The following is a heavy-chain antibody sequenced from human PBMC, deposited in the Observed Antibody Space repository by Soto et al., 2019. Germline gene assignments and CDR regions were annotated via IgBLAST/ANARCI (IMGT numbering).Heavy chain of an antibody. V-gene: IGHV3-23*01. J-gene: IGHJ4*02. CDR3: AKDRERRYYDSSGYYHALDY. Sequence: EVQLLESGGGLVQPGGSLRLSCAASGFTFSSYAMSWVRQAPGKGLEWVSAISGSGGSTYYADSVKGRFTISRDNSKNTLYLQMNSLRAEDTAVYYCAKDRERRYYDSSGYYHALDYWGQGTLVTVSS. D-gene: IGHD3-22*01. CDR2: ISGSGGST. CDR1: GFTFSSYA.